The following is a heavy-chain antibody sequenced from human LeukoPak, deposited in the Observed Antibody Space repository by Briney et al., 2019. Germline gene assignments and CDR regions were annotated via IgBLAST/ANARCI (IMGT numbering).Heavy chain of an antibody. Sequence: PGGSLRLSCAASGFTVSSNYMSWVRQAPGKGLEWVSVIYSGGSTYYADSVKGRFTISRDNSKDTLYLQMNSLRAEDTAVYYCARELASFDAFDIWGQGTMVTVSS. CDR3: ARELASFDAFDI. J-gene: IGHJ3*02. CDR2: IYSGGST. CDR1: GFTVSSNY. D-gene: IGHD6-13*01. V-gene: IGHV3-66*01.